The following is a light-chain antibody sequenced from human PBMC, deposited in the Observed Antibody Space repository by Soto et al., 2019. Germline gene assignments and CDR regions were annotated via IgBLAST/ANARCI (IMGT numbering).Light chain of an antibody. CDR2: DVN. CDR3: SSYTSSTTVV. Sequence: QSALTQPASVSGSPGQSITISCTGTSSDVGAYNYVSWYQQHPGKAPKLMIYDVNNRPSGVSNRFSGSKSGNTASLTISGLQAEDEADYYCSSYTSSTTVVFGTGTKLTVL. V-gene: IGLV2-14*01. CDR1: SSDVGAYNY. J-gene: IGLJ1*01.